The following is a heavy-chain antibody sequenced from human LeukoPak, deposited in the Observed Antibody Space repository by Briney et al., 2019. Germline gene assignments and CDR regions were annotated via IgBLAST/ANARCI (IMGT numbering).Heavy chain of an antibody. Sequence: EASAKVSCKASGYTFTGYYMHWVRQAPGQGLEWMGRINPNSGGTNYAQKFQGRVTMTRDTSTSTVYMELSSLRSEDTAVYYCARNKAGSFDYWGQGTLVTVSS. D-gene: IGHD3-10*01. J-gene: IGHJ4*02. CDR2: INPNSGGT. CDR1: GYTFTGYY. V-gene: IGHV1-2*06. CDR3: ARNKAGSFDY.